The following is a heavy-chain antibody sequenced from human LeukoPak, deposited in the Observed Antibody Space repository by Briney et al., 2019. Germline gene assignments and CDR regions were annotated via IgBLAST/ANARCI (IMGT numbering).Heavy chain of an antibody. D-gene: IGHD2/OR15-2a*01. Sequence: GGSLRLSCAASGVIISSYAMSWVRQAPGKGLEWVSAINGRGDNTYYADYVKGRFTISRDNSKSTVYLQMNSLRTEDTAVYYCAKDRVSPGFNWFDHWGQGTLVTVSS. J-gene: IGHJ5*02. V-gene: IGHV3-23*01. CDR2: INGRGDNT. CDR3: AKDRVSPGFNWFDH. CDR1: GVIISSYA.